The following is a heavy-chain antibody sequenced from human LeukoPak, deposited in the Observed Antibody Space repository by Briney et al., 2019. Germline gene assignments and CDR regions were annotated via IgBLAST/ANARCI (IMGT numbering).Heavy chain of an antibody. CDR1: GGSISSYY. CDR3: ARNRDDSEFDP. V-gene: IGHV4-4*07. Sequence: SETLSLTCTVSGGSISSYYWSWIRQPAGKGLERIGRIYTSGSTNYNPSLKSRVTMSVDTSKNQFSLKLSSVTAADTAAYYCARNRDDSEFDPWGQGTLVTVSS. J-gene: IGHJ5*02. CDR2: IYTSGST. D-gene: IGHD3-3*01.